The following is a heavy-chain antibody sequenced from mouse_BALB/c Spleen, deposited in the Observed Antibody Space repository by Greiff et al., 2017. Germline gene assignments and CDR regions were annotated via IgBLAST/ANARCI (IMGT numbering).Heavy chain of an antibody. J-gene: IGHJ4*01. CDR2: INPSSGYT. Sequence: QVQLKQSGAELARPGASVKMSCKASGYTFTSYTMHWVKQRPGQGLEWIGYINPSSGYTNYNQKFKDKATLTADKSSSTAYMQLSSLTSEDSAVYYCARELNYYAMDYWGQGTSVTVSS. CDR1: GYTFTSYT. V-gene: IGHV1-4*01. CDR3: ARELNYYAMDY.